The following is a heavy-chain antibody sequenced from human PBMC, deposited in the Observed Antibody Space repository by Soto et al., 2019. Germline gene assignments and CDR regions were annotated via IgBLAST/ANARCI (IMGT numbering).Heavy chain of an antibody. CDR2: ISAYNGNT. CDR3: ARDSGNLGNWAYFFDY. V-gene: IGHV1-18*04. Sequence: QGQLVQSGAEVKKPGASVKVSCKASGYTFTDFGISWVRQAPGQGLEWMGWISAYNGNTNYEQKVQGRDTMTTDTSTRTAYMELRNLTSDDASLYYCARDSGNLGNWAYFFDYWGQGTLVTGSS. J-gene: IGHJ4*02. CDR1: GYTFTDFG. D-gene: IGHD7-27*01.